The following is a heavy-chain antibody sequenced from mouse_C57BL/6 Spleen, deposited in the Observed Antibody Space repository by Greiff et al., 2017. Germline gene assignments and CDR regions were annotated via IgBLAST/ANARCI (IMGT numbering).Heavy chain of an antibody. CDR3: AITTVDEDAMDY. V-gene: IGHV2-9-1*01. Sequence: QVQLKASGPGLVAPSQSLSITCTVSGFSLTSYAISWVRQPPGTGPEWLGVLWTGGGTNYNSALKSRLSISKDNSKSQVFLKMNSLQTDDTARYYCAITTVDEDAMDYWGQGTSVTVSS. J-gene: IGHJ4*01. CDR2: LWTGGGT. D-gene: IGHD1-1*01. CDR1: GFSLTSYA.